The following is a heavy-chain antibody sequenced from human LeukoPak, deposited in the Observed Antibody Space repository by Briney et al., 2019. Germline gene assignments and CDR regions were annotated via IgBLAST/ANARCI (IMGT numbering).Heavy chain of an antibody. Sequence: GSLRLSCAASGFTFSSYEMNWVRQPPGKGLEWIGNIYYSGSTYYNPSLKSRVTISVDTSKNQFSLKLSSVTAADTAVYYCASLIAVAGTWGFDYWGQGTLVTVSS. CDR2: IYYSGST. D-gene: IGHD6-19*01. CDR1: GFTFSSYE. V-gene: IGHV4-59*04. J-gene: IGHJ4*02. CDR3: ASLIAVAGTWGFDY.